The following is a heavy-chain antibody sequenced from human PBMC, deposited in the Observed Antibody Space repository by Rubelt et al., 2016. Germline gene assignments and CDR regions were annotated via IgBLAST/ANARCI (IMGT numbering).Heavy chain of an antibody. CDR3: AIHQDYYDSSGTDAFDI. CDR2: IYPGDLDT. D-gene: IGHD3-22*01. CDR1: GYSFTSYW. V-gene: IGHV5-51*01. Sequence: EVQLVQSGAEVKKPGESLKISCKGSGYSFTSYWIGWVRQLPGKGLEWMGIIYPGDLDTRYSPSFQGQVTISAATSCSTAYLQWSSLKASDTAMYYCAIHQDYYDSSGTDAFDIWGQGTMVTVSS. J-gene: IGHJ3*02.